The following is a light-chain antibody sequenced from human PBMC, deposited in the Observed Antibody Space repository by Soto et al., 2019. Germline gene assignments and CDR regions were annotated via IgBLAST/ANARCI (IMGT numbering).Light chain of an antibody. Sequence: DIQMTQSPSTLSASIGDRVTITCRASRGISTYLAWYQQKPGKVPYLLIYGASSLQSGVPSRFSGSGSGTDFSLTISSLPPEDVATYYCQKYNSAPWTFGQGTKVEIK. CDR2: GAS. V-gene: IGKV1-27*01. J-gene: IGKJ1*01. CDR3: QKYNSAPWT. CDR1: RGISTY.